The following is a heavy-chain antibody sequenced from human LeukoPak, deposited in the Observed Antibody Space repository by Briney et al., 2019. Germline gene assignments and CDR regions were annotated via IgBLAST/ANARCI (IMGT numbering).Heavy chain of an antibody. Sequence: GGSLRLSCAASGFTFSSYSMNWVRQAPGKGLEWVSAISGSGGSTYYADSVKGRFTISRDNSKNTLYLQMNSLRAEDTAVYYCAKDPYSSSWYSSVDYWGQGTLVTVSS. CDR3: AKDPYSSSWYSSVDY. V-gene: IGHV3-23*01. D-gene: IGHD6-13*01. J-gene: IGHJ4*02. CDR2: ISGSGGST. CDR1: GFTFSSYS.